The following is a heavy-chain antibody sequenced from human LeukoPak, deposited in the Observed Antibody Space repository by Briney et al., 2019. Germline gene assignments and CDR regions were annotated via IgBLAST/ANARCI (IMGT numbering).Heavy chain of an antibody. CDR2: FSGSGDTT. J-gene: IGHJ4*02. CDR3: ARDLFGGPLGESRGGYFDY. Sequence: GGSLRLSCAASGFTFSSYAMNWVRQAPGKGLEWVSTFSGSGDTTYYADSVKGRFAISTDNSKNTLYLQMDSLRADDTAVYYCARDLFGGPLGESRGGYFDYWGQGTLVTVSS. V-gene: IGHV3-23*01. CDR1: GFTFSSYA. D-gene: IGHD3-10*01.